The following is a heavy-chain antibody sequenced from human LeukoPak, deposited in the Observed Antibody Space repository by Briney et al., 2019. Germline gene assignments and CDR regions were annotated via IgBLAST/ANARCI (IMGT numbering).Heavy chain of an antibody. V-gene: IGHV4-34*01. J-gene: IGHJ3*02. Sequence: SETLSLTCAVYGGSFSGYYWSWIRQTPGKGLEWIGEINHSGSTNYNPSLKSRVTISVDTSKNQFSLKLSSVTAADTAVYYCARIYGRGVFEIWGQGTMVTVSS. CDR2: INHSGST. CDR1: GGSFSGYY. D-gene: IGHD5-12*01. CDR3: ARIYGRGVFEI.